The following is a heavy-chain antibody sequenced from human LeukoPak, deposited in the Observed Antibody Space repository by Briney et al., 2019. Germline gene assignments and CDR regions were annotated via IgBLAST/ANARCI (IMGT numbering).Heavy chain of an antibody. CDR3: AGHGSGWYSFDY. J-gene: IGHJ4*02. Sequence: SETLSLTCTVSGGSISSYYWSWIRQPPGKGLEWIGYIYYSGSTNYNPSLKSRVTISVDTSKNQFSLKLSSVTAADTAVYYCAGHGSGWYSFDYWGQGTLVTVSS. CDR2: IYYSGST. CDR1: GGSISSYY. D-gene: IGHD6-19*01. V-gene: IGHV4-59*08.